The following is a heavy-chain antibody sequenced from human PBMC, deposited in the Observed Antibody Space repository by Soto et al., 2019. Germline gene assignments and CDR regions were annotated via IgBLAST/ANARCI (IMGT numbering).Heavy chain of an antibody. V-gene: IGHV3-33*01. J-gene: IGHJ3*01. Sequence: QVQLVESGGGVVQPGGSLRLSCAASGFRFSTHGMHWVRQVPGKGLEWVAVIWSDGSNEDYVDSVKGRFTIFRDNSKSLLSLQMTSLRAEDTAVYFCARESPTATAFDFWGQGTMVTVS. CDR3: ARESPTATAFDF. D-gene: IGHD5-18*01. CDR1: GFRFSTHG. CDR2: IWSDGSNE.